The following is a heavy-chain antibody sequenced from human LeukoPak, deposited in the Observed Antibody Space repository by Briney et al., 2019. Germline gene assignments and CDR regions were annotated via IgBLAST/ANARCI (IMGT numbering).Heavy chain of an antibody. D-gene: IGHD3-10*01. CDR3: ARAIWYGSGTTAFDY. CDR2: IYNSGST. CDR1: GGSISSYY. Sequence: SETLSLTCTVSGGSISSYYWSWIRQPAGKGLEWIGRIYNSGSTNYNANYNPSLTSRVTMSVDTSKNQFSLKLNSVSAADTAVYFCARAIWYGSGTTAFDYWGQGTLVTVSP. J-gene: IGHJ4*02. V-gene: IGHV4-4*07.